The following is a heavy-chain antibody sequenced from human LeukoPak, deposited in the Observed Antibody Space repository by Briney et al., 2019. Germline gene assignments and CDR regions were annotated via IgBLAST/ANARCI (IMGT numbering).Heavy chain of an antibody. CDR3: AYRNNFEY. CDR1: GSSFSGHW. V-gene: IGHV3-7*05. J-gene: IGHJ4*02. D-gene: IGHD1-26*01. CDR2: IKADGSEK. Sequence: GGSLRLSCAASGSSFSGHWMNWVRQPPGKGLEWVANIKADGSEKYYVDSVKGRFTISRDDAKRTVDLQMDNLRAEDTAIYYCAYRNNFEYWGQGTLVTVSS.